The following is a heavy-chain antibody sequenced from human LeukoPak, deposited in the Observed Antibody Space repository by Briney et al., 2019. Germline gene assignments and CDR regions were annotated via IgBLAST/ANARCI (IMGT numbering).Heavy chain of an antibody. CDR3: ANTPVGGATRYYFDY. Sequence: GGSLRLSCAASGFTFDDYGMSWVRQAPGKGLEWVSAISGSGGSTYYADSVKGRFTISRDNSKNTLYLQMNSLRAEDTAVYYCANTPVGGATRYYFDYWGQGTLVTVSS. CDR2: ISGSGGST. J-gene: IGHJ4*02. D-gene: IGHD1-26*01. V-gene: IGHV3-23*01. CDR1: GFTFDDYG.